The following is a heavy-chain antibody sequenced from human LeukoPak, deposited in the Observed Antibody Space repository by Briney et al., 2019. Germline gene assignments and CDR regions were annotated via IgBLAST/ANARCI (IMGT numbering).Heavy chain of an antibody. CDR1: GGSISSYY. CDR2: IYYSGST. Sequence: SETLSLTCTVSGGSISSYYWSWIRQPPGKGLEWIGYIYYSGSTNYNPSLKSRVTISVDTSKNQFSLKLSSVTAADTAVYYCARHNADSSHDAFDIWGQGTMVTVSS. V-gene: IGHV4-59*08. CDR3: ARHNADSSHDAFDI. J-gene: IGHJ3*02. D-gene: IGHD3-22*01.